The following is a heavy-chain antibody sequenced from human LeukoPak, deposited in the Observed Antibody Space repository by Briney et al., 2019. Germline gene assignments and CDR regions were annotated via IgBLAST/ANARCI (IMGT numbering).Heavy chain of an antibody. Sequence: PGESLKISCKGSGYNFASSWIGWARQMPGKGVEWMGIIYPGDSDTRYSPSFQGQVSISVDKSVSTTYLQWMSMRVSDTALHYCARQYGRPFYYWGEETLVTVSS. J-gene: IGHJ4*02. CDR2: IYPGDSDT. CDR3: ARQYGRPFYY. CDR1: GYNFASSW. V-gene: IGHV5-51*01. D-gene: IGHD4-17*01.